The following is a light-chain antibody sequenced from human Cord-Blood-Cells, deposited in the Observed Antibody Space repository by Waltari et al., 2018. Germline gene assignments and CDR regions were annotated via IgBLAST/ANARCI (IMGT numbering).Light chain of an antibody. J-gene: IGLJ3*02. CDR1: SLRRYY. CDR3: NSRDSSGNHLV. V-gene: IGLV3-19*01. CDR2: GKT. Sequence: SSELTQDPAVSVALGQTVRITCQGDSLRRYYASWYQQKQGQAPVLVIYGKTNRPSGIPDRFSGSSSGNTASLTITGAQAEDEADYYCNSRDSSGNHLVFGGGTKLTVL.